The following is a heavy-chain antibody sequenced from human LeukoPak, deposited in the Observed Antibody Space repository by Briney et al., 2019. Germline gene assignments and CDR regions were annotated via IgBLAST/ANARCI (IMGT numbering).Heavy chain of an antibody. V-gene: IGHV3-23*01. CDR1: GFTFNNYA. J-gene: IGHJ4*02. CDR3: AKDIVRNIVVVPAAMPTYFDY. Sequence: PGGSLRLSCAASGFTFNNYAMSWVRQAPGKGLEWVSTISGSGGSTYYADSVKGRFTISRDNSKNTLYLQMNSLRAEDTAVNYCAKDIVRNIVVVPAAMPTYFDYWGQGTLVTVSS. CDR2: ISGSGGST. D-gene: IGHD2-2*01.